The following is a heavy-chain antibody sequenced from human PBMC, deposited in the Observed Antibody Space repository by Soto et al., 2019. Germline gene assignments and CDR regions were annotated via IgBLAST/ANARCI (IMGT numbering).Heavy chain of an antibody. CDR3: AIDIQLWSPFNY. D-gene: IGHD5-18*01. Sequence: PGGSLRLSCAASGFTFSSYAMSWVRQPPGKWLELFSAISGSGGRTHYAGSVKRRFTIARDNSKYTPYLQMNSLRAEDTAVYYSAIDIQLWSPFNYWGHGTLVTVSS. J-gene: IGHJ4*01. CDR2: ISGSGGRT. CDR1: GFTFSSYA. V-gene: IGHV3-23*01.